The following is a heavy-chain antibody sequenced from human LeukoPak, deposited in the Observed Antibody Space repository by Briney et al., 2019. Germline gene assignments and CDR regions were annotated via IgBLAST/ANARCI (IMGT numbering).Heavy chain of an antibody. D-gene: IGHD3-22*01. CDR2: SNSDGSST. CDR3: EAVKNAFDI. V-gene: IGHV3-74*01. J-gene: IGHJ3*02. CDR1: GFTFSSYW. Sequence: GGSLRLSCAASGFTFSSYWMHWVRQAPGKGLVWVSRSNSDGSSTSYADSVKGRFTISRDNAKNTLYLQMNSLRAEDTAVYYCEAVKNAFDIWGQGTTVTVSS.